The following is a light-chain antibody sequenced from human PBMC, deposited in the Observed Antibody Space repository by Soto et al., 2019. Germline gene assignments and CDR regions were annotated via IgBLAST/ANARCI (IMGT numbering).Light chain of an antibody. CDR2: DNY. V-gene: IGLV1-51*01. CDR3: GSWDSSLSAYV. CDR1: TSNIGNNY. J-gene: IGLJ1*01. Sequence: QSVLTQPPSVSAAPGQKVTISCSGSTSNIGNNYVSWYQQLPGTAPKLLLFDNYKRPSGIPDRFSGSKSGTSATLAITGFQTGDEADYYCGSWDSSLSAYVFGTGTKVTVL.